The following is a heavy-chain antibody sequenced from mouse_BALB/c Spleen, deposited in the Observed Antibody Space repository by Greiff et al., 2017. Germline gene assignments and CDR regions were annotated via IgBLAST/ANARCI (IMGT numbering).Heavy chain of an antibody. CDR3: ARDLGRFSWFAY. CDR1: GFTFTDYY. V-gene: IGHV7-3*02. Sequence: EVKLMESGGGLVQPGGSLRLSCATSGFTFTDYYMSWVRQPPGKALEWLGFIGNKANGYTTEYSASVKGRFTISRDNSQSILYLQMNTLRAEDSATYYCARDLGRFSWFAYWGQGTLVTVSA. D-gene: IGHD4-1*01. J-gene: IGHJ3*01. CDR2: IGNKANGYTT.